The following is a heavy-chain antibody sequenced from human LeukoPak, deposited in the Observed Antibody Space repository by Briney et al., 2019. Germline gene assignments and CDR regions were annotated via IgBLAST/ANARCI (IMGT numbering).Heavy chain of an antibody. D-gene: IGHD6-19*01. V-gene: IGHV1-46*01. Sequence: ASVKVSCKASGYTFTSYYMHWVRQAPGQGLEWMGIINPSGGSTSYARKFQGRVTMTRDTSTSTVYMELSSLRSEDTAVYYCARDVSVAVAGDTYFDYWGQGTLVTVSS. CDR1: GYTFTSYY. CDR3: ARDVSVAVAGDTYFDY. CDR2: INPSGGST. J-gene: IGHJ4*02.